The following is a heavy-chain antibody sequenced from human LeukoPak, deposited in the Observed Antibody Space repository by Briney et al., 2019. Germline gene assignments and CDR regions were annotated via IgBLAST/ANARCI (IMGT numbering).Heavy chain of an antibody. Sequence: SETLSLTCTVSGGSISSSSYYWGWIRQPPGKGLEWIGSIYYSGSTYYNPSLKSRVTISVDTSKNQFSLKLSSVTAADTAVYYCAKHSPPDILTGYAPNWFDPWGQGTLVTVSS. D-gene: IGHD3-9*01. CDR1: GGSISSSSYY. CDR3: AKHSPPDILTGYAPNWFDP. J-gene: IGHJ5*02. CDR2: IYYSGST. V-gene: IGHV4-39*01.